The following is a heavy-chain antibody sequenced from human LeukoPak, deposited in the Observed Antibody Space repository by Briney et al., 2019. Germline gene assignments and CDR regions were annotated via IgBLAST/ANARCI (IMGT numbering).Heavy chain of an antibody. J-gene: IGHJ5*02. D-gene: IGHD5-12*01. CDR2: INHSGST. CDR3: ASLRWPRLGWFDP. Sequence: SETLSLTCAVYGGSFSGYYWSWIRQPPGKGLEWIGEINHSGSTNYNPSLKSRVTMSVDTSKNQFSLKLSSVTAADTAVYYCASLRWPRLGWFDPWGQGTLVTVSS. V-gene: IGHV4-34*01. CDR1: GGSFSGYY.